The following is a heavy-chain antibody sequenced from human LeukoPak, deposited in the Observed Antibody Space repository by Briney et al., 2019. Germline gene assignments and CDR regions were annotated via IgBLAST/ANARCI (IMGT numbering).Heavy chain of an antibody. CDR3: ARATPARGYYGSGSYYFY. V-gene: IGHV4-34*01. Sequence: SETLSLTCAVYGGSFSGYYWSWIRQPPGKGLEWIGEINHSGSTNYNPSLKSRVTISVDTSKNQFSLKLSSVTAADTAVYCCARATPARGYYGSGSYYFYWGQGTLVTVSS. D-gene: IGHD3-10*01. CDR2: INHSGST. J-gene: IGHJ4*02. CDR1: GGSFSGYY.